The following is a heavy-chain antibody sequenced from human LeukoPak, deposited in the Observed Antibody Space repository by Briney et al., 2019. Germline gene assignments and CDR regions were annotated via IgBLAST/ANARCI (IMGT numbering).Heavy chain of an antibody. J-gene: IGHJ3*02. CDR3: ARELSGTYLGGLDI. Sequence: GGSLRLSCAGSGFTFSRYGTHWVRQAPGKGLEWVTFLQNDGSSRYYADSVKGRFTISRDNSKNTVYLQMNSLRGDDTAVYYCARELSGTYLGGLDIRGQGTMVTVSP. CDR2: LQNDGSSR. V-gene: IGHV3-30*02. D-gene: IGHD2-15*01. CDR1: GFTFSRYG.